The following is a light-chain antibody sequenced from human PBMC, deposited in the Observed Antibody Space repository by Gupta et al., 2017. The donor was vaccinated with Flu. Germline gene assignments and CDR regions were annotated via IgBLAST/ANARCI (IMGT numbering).Light chain of an antibody. CDR1: QSISSY. J-gene: IGKJ1*01. V-gene: IGKV1-39*01. Sequence: SSLSASVGDRVTITCRASQSISSYLNWYQQKPGKAPKLLIYATSNLQRGVPSRFSGSGSGTDFTLTISSLQPEDFATYYCQQSYNAPLTFGQGTKVEIK. CDR3: QQSYNAPLT. CDR2: ATS.